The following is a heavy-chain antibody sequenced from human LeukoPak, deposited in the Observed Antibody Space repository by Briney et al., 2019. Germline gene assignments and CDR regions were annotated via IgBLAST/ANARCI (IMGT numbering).Heavy chain of an antibody. J-gene: IGHJ4*02. CDR2: ISSSGSTI. CDR1: GFTFTTYS. D-gene: IGHD3-9*01. Sequence: PGGSLRLSCEASGFTFTTYSMTWVRQAPGKGLEWVSYISSSGSTIYYADSVKGRFTISRDNAKNSLYLQMNSLRAEDTAVYYCARQRGDILTGYYMPRGFDYWGQGTLVTVSS. V-gene: IGHV3-48*04. CDR3: ARQRGDILTGYYMPRGFDY.